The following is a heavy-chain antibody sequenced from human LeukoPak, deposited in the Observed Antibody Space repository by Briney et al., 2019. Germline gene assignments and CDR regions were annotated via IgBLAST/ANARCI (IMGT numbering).Heavy chain of an antibody. J-gene: IGHJ4*02. CDR2: IKEDGSIQ. Sequence: GGSLRLSCVASGFTFSSYWMTWVRQALGKGLEWLANIKEDGSIQYYLDSVRGRFTISRDNAKTSVYLQLNSLRADDTAVYYCARDVWTGVAVSDYWGQGTLVTVSS. V-gene: IGHV3-7*01. D-gene: IGHD6-19*01. CDR1: GFTFSSYW. CDR3: ARDVWTGVAVSDY.